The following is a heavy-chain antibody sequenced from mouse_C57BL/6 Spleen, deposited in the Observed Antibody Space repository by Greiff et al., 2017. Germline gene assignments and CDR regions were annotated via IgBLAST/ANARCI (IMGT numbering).Heavy chain of an antibody. CDR3: ARGGDSSGYEAMDY. CDR1: GYTFTSYW. CDR2: IYPGSGST. J-gene: IGHJ4*01. V-gene: IGHV1-55*01. Sequence: QVQLKQPGAELVKPGASVKMSCKASGYTFTSYWITWVKQRPGQGLEWIGDIYPGSGSTNYNEKFKSKATLTVDTSSSTAYMQLSSLTSEDSAVYYCARGGDSSGYEAMDYWGQGTSVTVSS. D-gene: IGHD3-2*02.